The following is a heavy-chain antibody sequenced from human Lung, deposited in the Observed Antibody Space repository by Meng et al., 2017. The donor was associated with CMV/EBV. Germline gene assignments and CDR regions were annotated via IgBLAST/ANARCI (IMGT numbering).Heavy chain of an antibody. D-gene: IGHD3-3*01. CDR2: IIPIFGTA. CDR1: GGTFSSYA. CDR3: ATLPEGAIFGDYGMDV. V-gene: IGHV1-69*05. Sequence: SVXVSXKASGGTFSSYAISWVRQAPGQGLEWMGGIIPIFGTANYAQKFQGRVTITTDESTSTAYMELSSLRSEDTAVYYCATLPEGAIFGDYGMDVWGCGXTVTVSS. J-gene: IGHJ6*04.